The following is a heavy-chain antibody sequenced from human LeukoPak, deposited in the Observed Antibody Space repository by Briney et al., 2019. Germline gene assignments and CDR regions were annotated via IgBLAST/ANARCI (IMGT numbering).Heavy chain of an antibody. Sequence: GASVKVSCKASGYTFTSYGISWVRQAPGQGLERMGWISAYNGNTNYAQKLQGRVTMTTGTSTSTAYMELRSLRSDDTAVYYCARPIRDILTGYYVGYFDYWGQGTLVTVSS. CDR1: GYTFTSYG. J-gene: IGHJ4*02. CDR2: ISAYNGNT. V-gene: IGHV1-18*01. CDR3: ARPIRDILTGYYVGYFDY. D-gene: IGHD3-9*01.